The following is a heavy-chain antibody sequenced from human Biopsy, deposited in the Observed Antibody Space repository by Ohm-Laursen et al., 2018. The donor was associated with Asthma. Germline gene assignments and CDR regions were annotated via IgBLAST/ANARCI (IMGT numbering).Heavy chain of an antibody. CDR1: GYTFNSAG. CDR3: ARAVDYSHYYGIDV. V-gene: IGHV1-18*01. D-gene: IGHD3-10*01. Sequence: ASVKVSCRTSGYTFNSAGITWVRQAPGQGLEWMGWISVYNGNTKVAQKLQDRVTMITDTSTSTAYMELRSPRSDDTAVYFCARAVDYSHYYGIDVWGQGTTVTVS. CDR2: ISVYNGNT. J-gene: IGHJ6*02.